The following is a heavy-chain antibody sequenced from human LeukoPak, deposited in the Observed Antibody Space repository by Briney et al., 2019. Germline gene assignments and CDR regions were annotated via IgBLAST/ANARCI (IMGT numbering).Heavy chain of an antibody. V-gene: IGHV4-59*01. CDR1: GGSISTYC. D-gene: IGHD3-22*01. Sequence: SETLSLTCTVSGGSISTYCWAWIRQPPGKGLDWIGFIYYSGTTNYNPSLKSRVTISVDTSKNQFSLKLSSLTAADTAVYYCAREGWYYDSSGRLRGYFDYWGQGTLVTVSS. CDR3: AREGWYYDSSGRLRGYFDY. J-gene: IGHJ4*02. CDR2: IYYSGTT.